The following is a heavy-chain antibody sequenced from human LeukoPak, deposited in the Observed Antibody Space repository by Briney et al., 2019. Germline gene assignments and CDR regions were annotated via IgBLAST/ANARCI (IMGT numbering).Heavy chain of an antibody. D-gene: IGHD2-2*01. V-gene: IGHV4-39*01. CDR2: IYYSGST. CDR1: GGSISSSSYY. J-gene: IGHJ4*02. Sequence: KTSETLSLTCTVSGGSISSSSYYWGWIRQPPGKGLEWMGSIYYSGSTYHNPSLKSRVTISVDTSKNQFSLKLSSVTAADTAVYYCARQTCSGVVSSTSCYVDYWGQGTLVTVSS. CDR3: ARQTCSGVVSSTSCYVDY.